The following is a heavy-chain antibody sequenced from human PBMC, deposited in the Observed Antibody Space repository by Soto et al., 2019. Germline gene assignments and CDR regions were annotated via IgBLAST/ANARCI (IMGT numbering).Heavy chain of an antibody. CDR2: IYYSGST. CDR3: ARHELWFGANYYFDY. CDR1: GGSISSSSYY. D-gene: IGHD3-10*01. V-gene: IGHV4-39*01. Sequence: PSETLSLTCTVSGGSISSSSYYWGLIRQPPGKGLEWIGSIYYSGSTYYNPSLKSRVTISVDTSKNQFSLKLSSVTAADAAVYYCARHELWFGANYYFDYWGQGTLVTVSS. J-gene: IGHJ4*02.